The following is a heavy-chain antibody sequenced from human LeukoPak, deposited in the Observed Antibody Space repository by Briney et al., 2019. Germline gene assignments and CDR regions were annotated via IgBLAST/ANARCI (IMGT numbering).Heavy chain of an antibody. CDR1: GFTFSSYA. D-gene: IGHD2-2*01. CDR2: ISGSGGST. CDR3: AKDREYQLLYNWFDP. V-gene: IGHV3-23*01. Sequence: GGSLRLSCAASGFTFSSYAMSWVRQAPGKGLEWVSAISGSGGSTYHADSVKGRFTISRDNSKNTLYLQMNSLRAEDTAVYYCAKDREYQLLYNWFDPWGQGTLVTVSS. J-gene: IGHJ5*02.